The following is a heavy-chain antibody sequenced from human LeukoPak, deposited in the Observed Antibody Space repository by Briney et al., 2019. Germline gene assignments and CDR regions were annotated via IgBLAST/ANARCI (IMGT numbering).Heavy chain of an antibody. CDR1: GGSFSGYY. J-gene: IGHJ6*03. Sequence: MSSETLSLTCAVYGGSFSGYYWSWIRQPPGKGLEWIGEINHSGSTNYNPSLKSRVTISVDTSKNQFSLKLSSVTAADTAVYYCARGAFVGSGYYPSMDVWGKGTTVTVSS. CDR2: INHSGST. CDR3: ARGAFVGSGYYPSMDV. V-gene: IGHV4-34*01. D-gene: IGHD3-22*01.